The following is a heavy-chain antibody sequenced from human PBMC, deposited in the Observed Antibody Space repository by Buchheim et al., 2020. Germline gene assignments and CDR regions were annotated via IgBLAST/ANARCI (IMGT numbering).Heavy chain of an antibody. D-gene: IGHD3-10*01. Sequence: QVQLVESGGGVVQPGRSLRLSCAASGFTFSSYAMHSVRQAPGKGLEWVAVISYDGSKKYYADSVKGRFTISRDNSKNTLYLQMNSLRAEDTAVYYCARGVRGVSLYYYDYGMDVWGQGTT. CDR3: ARGVRGVSLYYYDYGMDV. CDR1: GFTFSSYA. CDR2: ISYDGSKK. V-gene: IGHV3-30-3*02. J-gene: IGHJ6*02.